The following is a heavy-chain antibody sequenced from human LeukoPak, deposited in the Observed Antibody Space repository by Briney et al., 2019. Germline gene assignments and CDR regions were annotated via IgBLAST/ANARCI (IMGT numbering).Heavy chain of an antibody. Sequence: SETLSLTCTVSGGSISSYYWSWIRQPPGKGLEWIGYIYYSGSTNYNPSLKSRVTISVDTSKNQFSLKLSSVTAADTAVYYCARDKTGGFDYWGQGTLVTVSS. CDR3: ARDKTGGFDY. D-gene: IGHD7-27*01. CDR2: IYYSGST. CDR1: GGSISSYY. V-gene: IGHV4-59*01. J-gene: IGHJ4*02.